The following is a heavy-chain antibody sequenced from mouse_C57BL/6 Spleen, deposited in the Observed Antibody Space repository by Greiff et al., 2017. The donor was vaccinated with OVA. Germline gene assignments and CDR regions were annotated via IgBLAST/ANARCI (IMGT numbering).Heavy chain of an antibody. CDR3: ARSDYDCFDY. Sequence: QVQLQQSGAELVRPGASVKLSCKASGYTFTDYYINWVKQRPGQGLEWIARIYPGSGNTYYNEKFKGKATLTAEKSSSTAYMQLSSLTSEDSAVYFCARSDYDCFDYWGQGTTLTVSS. CDR2: IYPGSGNT. V-gene: IGHV1-76*01. J-gene: IGHJ2*01. D-gene: IGHD2-4*01. CDR1: GYTFTDYY.